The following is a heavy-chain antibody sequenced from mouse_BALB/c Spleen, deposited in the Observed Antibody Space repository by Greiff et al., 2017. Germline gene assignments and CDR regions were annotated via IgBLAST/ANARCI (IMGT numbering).Heavy chain of an antibody. Sequence: EVKLMESGAELVKPGASVKLSCTASGFNIKDTYMHWVKQRPEQGLEWIGRIDPANGNTKYDPKFQGKATITADTSSNTAYLQLSSLTSEDTAVYYCARGLWAFDYWGQGTTLTVSS. CDR2: IDPANGNT. CDR3: ARGLWAFDY. J-gene: IGHJ2*01. D-gene: IGHD1-1*02. CDR1: GFNIKDTY. V-gene: IGHV14-3*02.